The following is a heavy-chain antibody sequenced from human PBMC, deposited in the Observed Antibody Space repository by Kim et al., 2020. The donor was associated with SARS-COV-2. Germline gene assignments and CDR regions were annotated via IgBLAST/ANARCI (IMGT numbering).Heavy chain of an antibody. V-gene: IGHV4-34*01. CDR2: INHSGST. D-gene: IGHD5-18*01. Sequence: SETLSLTCAVYGGSFSGYYWSWIRQPPGKGLEWIGEINHSGSTNYNPSLKSRVTISVDTSKNQFSLKLSSVTAADTAVYYCARGRGGYSYGCHFDYWGQGTLVTVSS. CDR3: ARGRGGYSYGCHFDY. CDR1: GGSFSGYY. J-gene: IGHJ4*02.